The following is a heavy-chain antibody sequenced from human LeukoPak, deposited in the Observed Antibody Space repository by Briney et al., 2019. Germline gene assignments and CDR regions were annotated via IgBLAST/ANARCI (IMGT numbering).Heavy chain of an antibody. CDR2: IYYSGST. J-gene: IGHJ4*02. V-gene: IGHV4-39*07. CDR3: ARDSNGYCTNGVCYRAIDY. Sequence: TSETLSLTCTVSGGSISSSSYYWGWIRQPPGKGLEWIGSIYYSGSTYYNPSLKSRVTISVDTSKNQFSLKLSSVTAADTAVYYCARDSNGYCTNGVCYRAIDYWGQGTLVTVSS. D-gene: IGHD2-8*01. CDR1: GGSISSSSYY.